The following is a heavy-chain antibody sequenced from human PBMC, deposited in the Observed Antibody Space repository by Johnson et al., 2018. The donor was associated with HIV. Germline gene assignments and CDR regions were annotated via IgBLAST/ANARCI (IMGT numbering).Heavy chain of an antibody. CDR3: ARDGPWIQSQRNAFHM. V-gene: IGHV3-52*01. CDR1: GFTFSSSW. J-gene: IGHJ3*02. Sequence: VQLVESGGGVVQPGGSLRLSCAASGFTFSSSWMHWVCQAPEKGLEWVADIKCDGSEKYYVDSVKGRLTISRDNAKNSLYLQMNSLRVEDTAVYYCARDGPWIQSQRNAFHMWGQGTMVTVSS. CDR2: IKCDGSEK. D-gene: IGHD5-24*01.